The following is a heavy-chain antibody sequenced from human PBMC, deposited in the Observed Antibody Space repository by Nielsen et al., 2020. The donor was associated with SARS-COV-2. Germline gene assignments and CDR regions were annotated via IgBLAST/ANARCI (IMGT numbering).Heavy chain of an antibody. V-gene: IGHV3-74*01. CDR2: LNIDGTRT. J-gene: IGHJ6*03. CDR3: ARDYGDDGLYNYYYMDV. D-gene: IGHD4-17*01. Sequence: GGSLRLSCAASGFTFNGYWMHWVRQAPGKGLVWVSRLNIDGTRTYYADSVKGRFTISRDNAKNSLYLQMNSLRAEDTAVYYCARDYGDDGLYNYYYMDVWGKGTTVTVSS. CDR1: GFTFNGYW.